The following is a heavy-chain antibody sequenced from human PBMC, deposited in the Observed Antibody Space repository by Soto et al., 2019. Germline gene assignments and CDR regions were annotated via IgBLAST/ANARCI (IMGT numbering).Heavy chain of an antibody. J-gene: IGHJ1*01. CDR1: GYTFTSYY. CDR3: ARDQVVTADKAMSRIRFQH. D-gene: IGHD2-21*02. Sequence: ASVKVSCKASGYTFTSYYMHWVRQAPGQGLEWMGIINPSGGSTSYAQKFQGRVTMTRDTSTSTVYMELSSLRSEDTAVYCCARDQVVTADKAMSRIRFQHWGQGTLVTVS. CDR2: INPSGGST. V-gene: IGHV1-46*01.